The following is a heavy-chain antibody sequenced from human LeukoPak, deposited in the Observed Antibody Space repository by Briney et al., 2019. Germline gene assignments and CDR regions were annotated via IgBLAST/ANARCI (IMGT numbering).Heavy chain of an antibody. Sequence: GGSVRLSCEASGFDFRNYYMSWARQAPGKGLEWLANIKYDGTYTNYKDSVKGRLTLSRDNAKNSVYLQMNSLRAEDTAVYYCTRDEGATVATYRFDFWGRGTLVTVSS. CDR1: GFDFRNYY. CDR2: IKYDGTYT. J-gene: IGHJ4*02. D-gene: IGHD4-23*01. V-gene: IGHV3-7*01. CDR3: TRDEGATVATYRFDF.